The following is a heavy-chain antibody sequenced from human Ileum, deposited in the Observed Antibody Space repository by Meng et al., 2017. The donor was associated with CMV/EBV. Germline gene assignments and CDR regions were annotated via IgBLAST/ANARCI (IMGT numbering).Heavy chain of an antibody. Sequence: GESLKISCAASGFTFVHYGMSWVRQAPGKGLEYVSAITWNGGSTDYADSVKGRFTISRDNSKNTLYLQMNSLRAEDTAVYYCARDLTTGGSYTFDYWGQGTMVTVSS. CDR3: ARDLTTGGSYTFDY. CDR1: GFTFVHYG. D-gene: IGHD1-26*01. J-gene: IGHJ4*02. CDR2: ITWNGGST. V-gene: IGHV3-20*04.